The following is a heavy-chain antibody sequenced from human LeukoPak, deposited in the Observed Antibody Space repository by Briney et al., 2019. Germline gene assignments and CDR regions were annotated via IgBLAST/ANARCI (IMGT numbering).Heavy chain of an antibody. J-gene: IGHJ4*02. CDR1: GFTFSSYA. CDR3: ARDRDVDTAMVTGSFDY. V-gene: IGHV3-30-3*01. CDR2: ISYDGSNK. D-gene: IGHD5-18*01. Sequence: PGRSLRLSCAASGFTFSSYAMHWVRQAPGKGLEWVAVISYDGSNKYYADSVKGRFTISRGNSKNTLYLQMNSLRAEDTAVYYCARDRDVDTAMVTGSFDYWGQGTLVTVSS.